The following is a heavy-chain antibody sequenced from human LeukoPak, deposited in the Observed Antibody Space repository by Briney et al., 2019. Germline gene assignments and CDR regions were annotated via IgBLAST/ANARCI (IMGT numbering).Heavy chain of an antibody. Sequence: SETLSLTCAVYGGSFSGYYWSWIRQPPGKGLEWIGEISHSGSTNYNPSLKSRVTISVDTSKNQFSLKLSSVTAADTAVYYCARDDGSGTLDYWGQGTLVNVSS. CDR1: GGSFSGYY. D-gene: IGHD3-10*01. J-gene: IGHJ4*02. CDR2: ISHSGST. V-gene: IGHV4-34*01. CDR3: ARDDGSGTLDY.